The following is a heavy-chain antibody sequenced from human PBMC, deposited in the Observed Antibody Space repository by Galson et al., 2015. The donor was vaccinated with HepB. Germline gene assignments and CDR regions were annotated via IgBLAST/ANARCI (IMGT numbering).Heavy chain of an antibody. D-gene: IGHD3-10*01. CDR1: GFTFSNAW. Sequence: SLRLSCAASGFTFSNAWMNWVRQAPGKGLEWVGRIKSKTDGGTTDYAAPVKGRFTIPRDDSKNTLYLQMNSLKTEDTAVYYCTTGRDNGITMVRGVKRAYPSDAFDIWGQGTMVTVSS. CDR3: TTGRDNGITMVRGVKRAYPSDAFDI. J-gene: IGHJ3*02. V-gene: IGHV3-15*07. CDR2: IKSKTDGGTT.